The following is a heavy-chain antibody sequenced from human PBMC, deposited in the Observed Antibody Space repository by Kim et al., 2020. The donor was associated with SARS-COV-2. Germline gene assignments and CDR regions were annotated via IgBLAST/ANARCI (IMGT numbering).Heavy chain of an antibody. CDR3: ARGSGWLVEH. Sequence: GGSLRLSCAASGFTSTSHWMNWVRQTPGKGLEWVANIKHDGSEKYYVDSVKGRFTISRDSAKNSMYLQMNSLRAEDTAMYYCARGSGWLVEHWGQGTLVTVSS. CDR2: IKHDGSEK. D-gene: IGHD6-19*01. J-gene: IGHJ1*01. V-gene: IGHV3-7*05. CDR1: GFTSTSHW.